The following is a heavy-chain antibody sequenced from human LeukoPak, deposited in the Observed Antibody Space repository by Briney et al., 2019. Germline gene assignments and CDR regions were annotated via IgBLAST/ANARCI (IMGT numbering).Heavy chain of an antibody. CDR3: ARLNRRYCSGGSCYSYYFDY. CDR1: GGSFSGHY. Sequence: PSETLSLTCAVYGGSFSGHYWSWIRQPPGKGLEWIGEINHSGSTNHNPSLKSRVTISVDTSKDQFSLKLSSVTAADTAVYYCARLNRRYCSGGSCYSYYFDYWGQGTLVTVSS. D-gene: IGHD2-15*01. J-gene: IGHJ4*02. V-gene: IGHV4-34*01. CDR2: INHSGST.